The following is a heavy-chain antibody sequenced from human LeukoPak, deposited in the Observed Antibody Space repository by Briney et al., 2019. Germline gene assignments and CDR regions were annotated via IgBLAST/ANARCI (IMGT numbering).Heavy chain of an antibody. Sequence: AASVKVSFKTSGYTFTGYYMHWVRQAPGQGLEWMGWINPNSGGTNYAQKFQGRVTMTRDTSISTAYMELSRLRSDDTAVYYCARDCEHLASGWPGCFDYWGQGTLVTVSS. D-gene: IGHD6-19*01. CDR2: INPNSGGT. V-gene: IGHV1-2*02. CDR3: ARDCEHLASGWPGCFDY. J-gene: IGHJ4*02. CDR1: GYTFTGYY.